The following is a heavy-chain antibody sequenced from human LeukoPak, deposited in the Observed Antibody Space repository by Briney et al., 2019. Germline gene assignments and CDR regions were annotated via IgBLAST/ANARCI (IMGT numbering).Heavy chain of an antibody. V-gene: IGHV3-11*04. Sequence: GGSLRLSCAASGFTFSDYYMSWIRQAPGKGLEWLSYISSSGTTIYYADSVKGRFTISRDNAKNSLYLQMNSLRAEDTAVYYCARENYDSVHFDYWGQGTLVTVSS. CDR2: ISSSGTTI. J-gene: IGHJ4*02. D-gene: IGHD3-22*01. CDR1: GFTFSDYY. CDR3: ARENYDSVHFDY.